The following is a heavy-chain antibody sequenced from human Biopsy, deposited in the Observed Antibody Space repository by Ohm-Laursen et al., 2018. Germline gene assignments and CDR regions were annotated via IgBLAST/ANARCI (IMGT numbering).Heavy chain of an antibody. CDR2: INPSGGST. CDR3: ARNAWPTLSTMIVVVKGFNWFDP. J-gene: IGHJ5*02. D-gene: IGHD3-22*01. CDR1: GYTFTNHY. Sequence: ASVKVSCKGSGYTFTNHYIHWVRQAPGQGLEWMGIINPSGGSTTYAQKFQGRVTMTRDTSTSTVYMELSSLRSEDTAVYYCARNAWPTLSTMIVVVKGFNWFDPWGQGTLVTVSS. V-gene: IGHV1-46*01.